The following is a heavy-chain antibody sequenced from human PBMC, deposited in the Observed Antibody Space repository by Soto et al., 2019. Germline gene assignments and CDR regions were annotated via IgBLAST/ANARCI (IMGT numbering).Heavy chain of an antibody. J-gene: IGHJ4*02. CDR1: GFTFSSYG. CDR2: IWYDGGNK. Sequence: QVQLVESGGGVVQPGRSLRLSCTASGFTFSSYGMHRVRQAPGKGLEWVALIWYDGGNKYYADSVKGRFTISRDNSQNTLYLQMNSLRAEDTAVYYCARLDCSGGSCNFEYWGQGTLVTVSS. V-gene: IGHV3-33*01. D-gene: IGHD2-15*01. CDR3: ARLDCSGGSCNFEY.